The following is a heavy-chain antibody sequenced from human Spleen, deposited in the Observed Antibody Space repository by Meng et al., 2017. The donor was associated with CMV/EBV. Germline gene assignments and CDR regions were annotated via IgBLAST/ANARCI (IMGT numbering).Heavy chain of an antibody. J-gene: IGHJ4*02. Sequence: CAPSGFIFDVYGMTWVRQAPGKGLEWVSGINWNGDSTGHADSVKGRFTISRDKAKNSLYLQMKSLRAEDTALYYCARGGTFDWNYEDSWGQGTLVTVSS. V-gene: IGHV3-20*04. CDR1: GFIFDVYG. CDR2: INWNGDST. CDR3: ARGGTFDWNYEDS. D-gene: IGHD1-7*01.